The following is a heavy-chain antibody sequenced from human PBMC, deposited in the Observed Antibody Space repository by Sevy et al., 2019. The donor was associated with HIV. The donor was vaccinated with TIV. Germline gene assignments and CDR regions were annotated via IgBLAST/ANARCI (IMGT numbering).Heavy chain of an antibody. V-gene: IGHV4-59*13. J-gene: IGHJ6*02. Sequence: SETLSLTCTVSGGSLSSYHWSWIRQPPGRGLEWIGYIYYSGSTNYNPSLKSRVTISVDTSKNQFSLKLSSVTAADTAVYYCARDVRDGEGIFYYSMDVWGQGTTVTVSS. CDR3: ARDVRDGEGIFYYSMDV. CDR1: GGSLSSYH. D-gene: IGHD3-10*01. CDR2: IYYSGST.